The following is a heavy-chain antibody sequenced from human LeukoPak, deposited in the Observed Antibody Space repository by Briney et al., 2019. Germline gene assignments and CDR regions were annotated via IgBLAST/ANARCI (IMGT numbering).Heavy chain of an antibody. CDR3: ARQTGSGLFSLP. J-gene: IGHJ4*02. CDR1: GGSFSGYY. D-gene: IGHD3-10*01. V-gene: IGHV4-34*01. CDR2: INHSGST. Sequence: SETLSLTCAVYGGSFSGYYWSWIRQPPGKGLEWIGEINHSGSTNYNPSLKSRVTISVDTSKNQFSLKLSSVTAADTAVYYCARQTGSGLFSLPGGQGTPVTVSS.